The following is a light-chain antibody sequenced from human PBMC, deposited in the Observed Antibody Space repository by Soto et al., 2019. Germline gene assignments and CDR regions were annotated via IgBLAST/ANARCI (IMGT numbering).Light chain of an antibody. CDR1: GVTVASNY. V-gene: IGLV6-57*02. CDR3: QSYDDNSSWV. CDR2: EDN. J-gene: IGLJ3*02. Sequence: NFMLTQPHSVSESPGKTVIISCTGSGVTVASNYVQWYQHRPGSAPTAVMYEDNRRPSGVPDRFSGSIDSSSNSASLTISALQTEDEADYYCQSYDDNSSWVFGGGTQLTVL.